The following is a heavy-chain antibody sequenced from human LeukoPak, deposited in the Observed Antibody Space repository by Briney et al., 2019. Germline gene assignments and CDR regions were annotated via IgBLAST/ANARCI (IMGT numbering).Heavy chain of an antibody. CDR1: GYTFTGYY. J-gene: IGHJ4*02. D-gene: IGHD3-16*02. CDR3: ARLIVEQSYYFDY. Sequence: ASVKVSCKASGYTFTGYYMHWVRQAPGQGLEWMGWINPNSGGTNYAQKFQGRVTMTRDTSISTAYMELSRLSSDDTAVYYCARLIVEQSYYFDYWGQGTLVTVSS. V-gene: IGHV1-2*02. CDR2: INPNSGGT.